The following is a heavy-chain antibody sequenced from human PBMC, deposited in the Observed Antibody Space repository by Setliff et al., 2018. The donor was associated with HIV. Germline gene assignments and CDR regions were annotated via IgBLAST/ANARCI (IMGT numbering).Heavy chain of an antibody. Sequence: PGASLKISCKASGYSFTGYWIGWARQMPGKGLEWMGIIYPGDSDTRYSPSFQGQVTISTDKSSTTAFLQWSSLKASDTAMYYCARHSHYDRSGYYYHKMPDDAFDIWGQGTMVTVSS. CDR3: ARHSHYDRSGYYYHKMPDDAFDI. D-gene: IGHD3-22*01. V-gene: IGHV5-51*01. J-gene: IGHJ3*02. CDR1: GYSFTGYW. CDR2: IYPGDSDT.